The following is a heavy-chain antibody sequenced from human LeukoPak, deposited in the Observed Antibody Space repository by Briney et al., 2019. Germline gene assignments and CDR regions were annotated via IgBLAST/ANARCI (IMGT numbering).Heavy chain of an antibody. CDR2: IYYSGGT. Sequence: PSETLSLTCTVSDDSISSRSYYWGWIRQPPGKGLEWIGMIYYSGGTYNNPSLKSRVTISVDTSENQFSLELSSVTAADTAVYYCARTYYYDSSYYQPPLYYYYYYMDVWGKGTTVTVSS. CDR1: DDSISSRSYY. J-gene: IGHJ6*03. V-gene: IGHV4-39*01. D-gene: IGHD3-22*01. CDR3: ARTYYYDSSYYQPPLYYYYYYMDV.